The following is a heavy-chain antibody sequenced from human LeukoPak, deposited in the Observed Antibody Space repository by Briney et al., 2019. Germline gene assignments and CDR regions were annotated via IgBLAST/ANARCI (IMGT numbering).Heavy chain of an antibody. CDR2: IYTSGST. V-gene: IGHV4-4*07. Sequence: PSETLSLTCTVSGGSISSYYWSWIRQPAGKGLEWIGRIYTSGSTNYNPSLKSRVTMSVDTSKNQFSLKLSSVTAADTAVYYCAREPYAYDFWSGYYRAWFDPWGQGTLVTVSS. CDR1: GGSISSYY. CDR3: AREPYAYDFWSGYYRAWFDP. J-gene: IGHJ5*02. D-gene: IGHD3-3*01.